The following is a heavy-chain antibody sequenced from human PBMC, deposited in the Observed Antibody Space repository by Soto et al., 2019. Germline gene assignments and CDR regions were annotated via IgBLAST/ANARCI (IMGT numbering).Heavy chain of an antibody. D-gene: IGHD4-17*01. CDR2: IRSKANSYAT. Sequence: EVQLVESGGGLVQPGGSLKLSCAASGFTFSGSAMHWVRQASGKGQEWVGRIRSKANSYATAYAASVKGRFTISRDDSKNTAYLQMNSLKTEDTAVYYCTSMYYGDYSIDWGQGTLVTVSS. CDR1: GFTFSGSA. J-gene: IGHJ4*02. V-gene: IGHV3-73*02. CDR3: TSMYYGDYSID.